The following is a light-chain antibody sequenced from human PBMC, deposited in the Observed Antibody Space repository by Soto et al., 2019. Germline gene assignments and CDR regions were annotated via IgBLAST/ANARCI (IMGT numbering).Light chain of an antibody. CDR1: QSISSW. J-gene: IGKJ3*01. V-gene: IGKV1-5*03. Sequence: DIQMTQSPSTLSASVGDRVTITCRASQSISSWLAWYQQKPGKAPKLLIYKASSLESGVPSRFSVSGSGKNFTLTISSLQPEDFPTDYCQHFYDYPHAFGPGTKVDI. CDR3: QHFYDYPHA. CDR2: KAS.